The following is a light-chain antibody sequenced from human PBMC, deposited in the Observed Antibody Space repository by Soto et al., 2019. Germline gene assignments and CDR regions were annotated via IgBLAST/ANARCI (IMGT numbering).Light chain of an antibody. CDR1: SSNLGSNH. CDR2: SNN. CDR3: AVWDDSLSEGV. J-gene: IGLJ3*02. Sequence: QSVLTQPPSASGTHGQRVTLSCSGSSSNLGSNHVYWYQQLPGTAPKLLIHSNNQRPFGVPDRFSGSKSGTSASLAISGLRSEDEADYYCAVWDDSLSEGVFGGGTKVTVL. V-gene: IGLV1-47*01.